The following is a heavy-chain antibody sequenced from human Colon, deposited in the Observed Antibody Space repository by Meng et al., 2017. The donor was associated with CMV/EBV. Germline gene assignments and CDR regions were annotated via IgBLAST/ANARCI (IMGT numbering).Heavy chain of an antibody. CDR2: INHSGST. J-gene: IGHJ6*02. CDR3: AREGRRGTSLPPYFHYYGADV. V-gene: IGHV4-34*01. CDR1: GGSFSGYY. D-gene: IGHD2-15*01. Sequence: GSLRLSCAVYGGSFSGYYWSWIRQPPGKGLEWIGEINHSGSTNYNPSLKSRVTISVDTSKNQFSLKLSSVTAADTAVYYCAREGRRGTSLPPYFHYYGADVWGQGTSVTVSS.